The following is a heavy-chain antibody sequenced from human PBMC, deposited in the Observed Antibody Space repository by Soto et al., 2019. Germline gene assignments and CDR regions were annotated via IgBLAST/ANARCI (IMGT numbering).Heavy chain of an antibody. CDR2: IYYSGST. D-gene: IGHD3-9*01. J-gene: IGHJ3*02. CDR3: ATLTYYDILTGYYSAFDI. Sequence: SETLSLTCTVSGGCISSYYWSWIRQPPGKGLEWIGYIYYSGSTNYNPSLKSRVTISVDTSKNQFSLKLSSVTAADTAVYYCATLTYYDILTGYYSAFDIWGQGTMVTVSS. V-gene: IGHV4-59*01. CDR1: GGCISSYY.